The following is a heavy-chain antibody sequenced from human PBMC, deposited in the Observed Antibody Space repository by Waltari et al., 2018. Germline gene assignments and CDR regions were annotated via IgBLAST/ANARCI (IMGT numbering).Heavy chain of an antibody. CDR3: ARGGSSWYRGGFDY. D-gene: IGHD6-13*01. J-gene: IGHJ4*02. CDR1: GGSISSYY. V-gene: IGHV4-4*07. CDR2: IYTSGST. Sequence: QVQLQESGPGLVKPSETLSLTCTVSGGSISSYYWSWIQQPAGKGLEWIGRIYTSGSTNYNPSLKSRVTMPVDTSKNQFSLKLSSVTAADTAVYYCARGGSSWYRGGFDYWGQGTLVTVSS.